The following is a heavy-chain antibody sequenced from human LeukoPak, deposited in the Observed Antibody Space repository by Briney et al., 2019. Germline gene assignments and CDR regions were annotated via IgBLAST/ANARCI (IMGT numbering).Heavy chain of an antibody. J-gene: IGHJ3*02. D-gene: IGHD3-10*01. CDR2: MNPNSGNT. Sequence: GASVTVSCTASGYTFTSYDINWVRRAPGQGLEWMGWMNPNSGNTGYAQKFQGRVTMTRNTSISTAYMELSSLRSEDTAVYYCARGLRHYYGSGSYFWSDAFDIWGQGTMVTVSS. CDR1: GYTFTSYD. CDR3: ARGLRHYYGSGSYFWSDAFDI. V-gene: IGHV1-8*01.